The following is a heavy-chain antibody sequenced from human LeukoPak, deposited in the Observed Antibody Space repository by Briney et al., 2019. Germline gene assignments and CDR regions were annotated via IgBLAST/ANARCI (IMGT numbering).Heavy chain of an antibody. V-gene: IGHV3-30*03. D-gene: IGHD5-18*01. J-gene: IGHJ6*02. CDR3: ARKKRVDTDSIMVYYYYAMDV. CDR2: ISYDGSNK. Sequence: GGSLRLSCAASGFTFSSYGMHWVRQAPGKGLEWVAVISYDGSNKYYAHSVEGRFTISRDNSKKTLYLQMNNLRAEDTAVYYCARKKRVDTDSIMVYYYYAMDVWGQGTTVTVSS. CDR1: GFTFSSYG.